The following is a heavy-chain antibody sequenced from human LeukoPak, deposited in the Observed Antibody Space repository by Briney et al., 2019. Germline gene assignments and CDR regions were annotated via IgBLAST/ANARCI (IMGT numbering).Heavy chain of an antibody. CDR3: ARSLPYGTTWYGRSDF. J-gene: IGHJ4*02. CDR2: IRQDGDTK. D-gene: IGHD6-13*01. CDR1: GFPFNAYW. V-gene: IGHV3-7*03. Sequence: GGSLRLSCAASGFPFNAYWMTWVRQAPGKGLEWVANIRQDGDTKYYVDSVKGRFTISRDNAMNSLYLQMNSLRAEDTAIYYRARSLPYGTTWYGRSDFWGQGTLVTVSS.